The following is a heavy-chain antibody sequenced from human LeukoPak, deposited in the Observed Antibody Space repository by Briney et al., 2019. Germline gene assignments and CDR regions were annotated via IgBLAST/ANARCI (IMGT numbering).Heavy chain of an antibody. D-gene: IGHD4-23*01. V-gene: IGHV1-69*13. CDR3: AYGVNGLGFDY. CDR2: IIPIFGTA. J-gene: IGHJ4*02. Sequence: SVKVSCKASGGTFSSYAISWVRQAPGQGLEWMGGIIPIFGTANYAQKLQGRVTITADESTSTAYMELSSLRSEDTAVYYCAYGVNGLGFDYWGQGTLVTVSS. CDR1: GGTFSSYA.